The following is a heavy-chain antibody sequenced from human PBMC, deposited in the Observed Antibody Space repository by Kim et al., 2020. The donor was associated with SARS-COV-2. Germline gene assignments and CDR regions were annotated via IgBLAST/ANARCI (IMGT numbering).Heavy chain of an antibody. J-gene: IGHJ5*02. D-gene: IGHD3-10*01. CDR3: ARDRYGSGSYLVPENWFDP. Sequence: ASVKVSCKASGYTFTSYGISWVRQAPGQGLEWMGWISAYNGNTNYAQKLQGRVTMTTDTSTSTAYMELRSLRSDDTAVYYCARDRYGSGSYLVPENWFDPWGQGTLVTVSS. V-gene: IGHV1-18*01. CDR2: ISAYNGNT. CDR1: GYTFTSYG.